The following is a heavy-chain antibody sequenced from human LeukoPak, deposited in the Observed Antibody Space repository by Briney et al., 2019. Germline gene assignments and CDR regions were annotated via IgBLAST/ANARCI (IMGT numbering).Heavy chain of an antibody. J-gene: IGHJ4*02. CDR3: ARHKVSEQPPTG. CDR1: GFTFSSYW. Sequence: GGSLRLSCAASGFTFSSYWMHWVRQAPGKGLVWVSRINSDGSSTNYADSVKGRFTISRGNAKNTLYLQMNSLRAEDTAVYYCARHKVSEQPPTGWGQGTLVTVSS. V-gene: IGHV3-74*01. CDR2: INSDGSST.